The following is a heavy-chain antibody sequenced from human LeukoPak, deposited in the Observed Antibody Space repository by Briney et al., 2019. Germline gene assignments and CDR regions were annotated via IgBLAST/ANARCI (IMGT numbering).Heavy chain of an antibody. CDR2: INTSGNT. V-gene: IGHV4-4*07. CDR3: AREKDYGDSRGLDP. J-gene: IGHJ5*02. CDR1: GGSISSYY. D-gene: IGHD4-17*01. Sequence: PSETLSLTCTASGGSISSYYWSWIRQPAGKGLEWIGRINTSGNTNYNPSLKSRVTMSVDTTKNQVSLKLSSVTAADTAVYYCAREKDYGDSRGLDPWGQGTLVTVSS.